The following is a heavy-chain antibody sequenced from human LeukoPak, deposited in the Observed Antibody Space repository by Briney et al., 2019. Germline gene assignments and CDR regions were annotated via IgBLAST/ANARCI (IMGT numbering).Heavy chain of an antibody. J-gene: IGHJ4*02. Sequence: GGSLRLSCAASGFTFSSYEMNWVRQAPGKGLEWVSYIRSSGTTMHYADSAKGRFTISRDNAKNSLYLQLNSLRAEDTAVYYCVRDSSGYYSKVDHWGQGTLVTVSS. CDR2: IRSSGTTM. CDR1: GFTFSSYE. CDR3: VRDSSGYYSKVDH. V-gene: IGHV3-48*03. D-gene: IGHD3-22*01.